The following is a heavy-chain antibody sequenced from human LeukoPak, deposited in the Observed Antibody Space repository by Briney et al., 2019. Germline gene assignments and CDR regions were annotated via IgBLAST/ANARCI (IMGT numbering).Heavy chain of an antibody. CDR3: ANHCSGGTCYRYYFDH. V-gene: IGHV4-31*03. CDR1: GASISSGGYY. D-gene: IGHD2-15*01. CDR2: IYYTGST. J-gene: IGHJ4*02. Sequence: PSETLSLTCTVSGASISSGGYYWSWLRQHPAKGLEWIGYIYYTGSTYYNPSLKSRVTTSVDTSKNQFSLTLSSVTAADTGVYYCANHCSGGTCYRYYFDHWGQETLVTVSS.